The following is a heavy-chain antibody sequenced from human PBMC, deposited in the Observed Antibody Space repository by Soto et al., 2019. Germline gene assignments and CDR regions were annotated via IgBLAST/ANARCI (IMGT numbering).Heavy chain of an antibody. CDR3: AKDFYGGFVVVPAATLSRYYYGMDV. J-gene: IGHJ6*02. V-gene: IGHV3-30*18. CDR1: GFTFSSYG. D-gene: IGHD2-2*01. CDR2: ISYDGSNK. Sequence: GGSLRLSCAASGFTFSSYGMHWVRQAPGKGLKWEAAISYDGSNKYYADSVKGRFTISRDNSKNTLYLQMNSLRAEDTAVSYCAKDFYGGFVVVPAATLSRYYYGMDVWGQGTTVTVSS.